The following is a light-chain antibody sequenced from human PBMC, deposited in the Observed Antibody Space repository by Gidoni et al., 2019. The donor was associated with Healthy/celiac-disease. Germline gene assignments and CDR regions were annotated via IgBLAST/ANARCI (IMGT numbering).Light chain of an antibody. CDR1: SSNIGNNY. J-gene: IGLJ2*01. Sequence: QSVLTQPPSVSAAPGQKVTISCSGSSSNIGNNYVSWYQQLPGTAPKLLIYDNNKRPSGIPDRFSGSNSGTSATLGITGLQTGDEADYYCGTWDSSLRGVFGGGTKLTVL. V-gene: IGLV1-51*01. CDR2: DNN. CDR3: GTWDSSLRGV.